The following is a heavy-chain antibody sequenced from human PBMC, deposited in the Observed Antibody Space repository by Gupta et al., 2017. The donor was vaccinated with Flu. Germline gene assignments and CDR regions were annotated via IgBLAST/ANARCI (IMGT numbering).Heavy chain of an antibody. D-gene: IGHD3-3*01. CDR1: GGSIRSYY. CDR3: ARSIGDFWSGSFDY. CDR2: IYYSGST. Sequence: QVQLQESGPGLVKPSETLSLTCTVSGGSIRSYYSRWIRQPPGKGLEWIWYIYYSGSTNYNPSLKSRVTISVDTSKNQFSLKLSSVTAADTAVYYCARSIGDFWSGSFDYWGQGTLVTVSS. V-gene: IGHV4-59*01. J-gene: IGHJ4*02.